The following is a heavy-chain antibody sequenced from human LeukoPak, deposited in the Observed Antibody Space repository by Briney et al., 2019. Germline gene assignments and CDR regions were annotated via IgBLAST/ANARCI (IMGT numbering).Heavy chain of an antibody. CDR2: INQDGSEK. D-gene: IGHD4-23*01. CDR3: AISSPVATVGY. J-gene: IGHJ4*02. CDR1: GFTFSSYW. V-gene: IGHV3-7*01. Sequence: GGSLRLSCAASGFTFSSYWISWVRQAPGKGLEWVANINQDGSEKYYVDSVRGRFTISRDNAKNSLYLQMNSLRAEDTAVYYCAISSPVATVGYWGQGTLVTVSS.